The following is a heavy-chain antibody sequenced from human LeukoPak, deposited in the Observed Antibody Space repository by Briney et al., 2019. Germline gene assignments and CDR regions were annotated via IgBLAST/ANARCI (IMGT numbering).Heavy chain of an antibody. V-gene: IGHV1-46*01. Sequence: ASVKVSCKASGYTFTSYYLHWVRLAPGQGLEWMGIIDPTGGDTTYAPKFQDRVTMTRDTSTSTVYMELKSLRSEDTAVYYCARTGDLGYYYYYMDVWGKGTTVTISS. CDR3: ARTGDLGYYYYYMDV. CDR1: GYTFTSYY. J-gene: IGHJ6*03. CDR2: IDPTGGDT. D-gene: IGHD4-17*01.